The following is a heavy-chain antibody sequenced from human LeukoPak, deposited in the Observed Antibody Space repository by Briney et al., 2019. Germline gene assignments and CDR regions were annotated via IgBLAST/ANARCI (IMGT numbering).Heavy chain of an antibody. J-gene: IGHJ4*02. CDR1: GGTFSSYA. D-gene: IGHD6-13*01. V-gene: IGHV1-69*05. CDR3: ARDQNSSSWDTLDY. CDR2: IIPIFGTA. Sequence: SVKVSCKSSGGTFSSYAISWVRQAPGQGLEWMGGIIPIFGTANYAQKFQGRVTITTDESTSTAYMELSSLRSEDTAVYYCARDQNSSSWDTLDYWGQGTLVTVSS.